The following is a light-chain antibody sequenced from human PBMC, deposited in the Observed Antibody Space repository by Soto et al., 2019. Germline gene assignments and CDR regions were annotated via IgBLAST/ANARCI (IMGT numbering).Light chain of an antibody. CDR3: QVWDNVDDHIYV. V-gene: IGLV3-21*02. Sequence: SYELTQPPSVSVAPGQTATISFWENNIDSRTVHWYQQKPGQAPLLVVYDNSFRPSGIPNRFSGSNSGNTATLTISRVEAGDEADYYCQVWDNVDDHIYVFGTGTKVTVL. J-gene: IGLJ1*01. CDR1: NIDSRT. CDR2: DNS.